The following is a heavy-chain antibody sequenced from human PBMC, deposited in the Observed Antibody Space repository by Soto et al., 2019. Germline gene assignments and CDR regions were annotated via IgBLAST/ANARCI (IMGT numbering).Heavy chain of an antibody. J-gene: IGHJ6*02. Sequence: ASETLSLTCAVSGGSISSSNWWSWVRQPPGKGLEWIGEIYHSGSTNYNPSLKSRVTISVDKSKNQFSLKLSSVTAADTAVYYCARPHFMEAAAGSDYYYYGMDVWGQGTTVTVSS. CDR3: ARPHFMEAAAGSDYYYYGMDV. CDR1: GGSISSSNW. D-gene: IGHD6-13*01. V-gene: IGHV4-4*02. CDR2: IYHSGST.